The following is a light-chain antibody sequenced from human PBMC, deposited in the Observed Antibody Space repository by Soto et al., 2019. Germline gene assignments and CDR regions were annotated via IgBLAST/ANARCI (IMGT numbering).Light chain of an antibody. V-gene: IGLV1-40*01. CDR2: GNT. CDR1: SSNTGAGYD. J-gene: IGLJ2*01. Sequence: QSVLTQPPSVSGATGQRVTISGTGSSSNTGAGYDVHWYQQLPGTAPKLLIYGNTNRPSGVPDRFSGSKSGTSASLAITGLQAEDEADYYCQSYDSSLSGYVVFGGGTQLTVL. CDR3: QSYDSSLSGYVV.